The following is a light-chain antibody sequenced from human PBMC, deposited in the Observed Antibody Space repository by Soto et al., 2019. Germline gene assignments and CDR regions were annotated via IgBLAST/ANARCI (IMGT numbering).Light chain of an antibody. Sequence: QSARTQPPSASGSPGQSVTISCTGTSSDVGGYNYVSWYQQHPGKAPKLMIYEVSKRPAGVPDRFSGSKSGTTASLTVSVLQAEDEADYYCSSYAGSNNVVFGGGTKLTVL. CDR1: SSDVGGYNY. J-gene: IGLJ2*01. V-gene: IGLV2-8*01. CDR2: EVS. CDR3: SSYAGSNNVV.